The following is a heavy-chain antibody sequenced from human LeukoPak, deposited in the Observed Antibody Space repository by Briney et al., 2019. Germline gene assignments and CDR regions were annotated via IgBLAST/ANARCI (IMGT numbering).Heavy chain of an antibody. D-gene: IGHD1/OR15-1a*01. CDR3: AKVATPNTLDAFDI. Sequence: PGGSLRLSCAASGFTFNSYGISWVRQAPGKGLEWVSDISLSGDNMFYADSVKGRFTISRDNSNHTVYLQMNSLRVDDTAVYYCAKVATPNTLDAFDIWGQGTMVTVSS. V-gene: IGHV3-23*01. J-gene: IGHJ3*02. CDR2: ISLSGDNM. CDR1: GFTFNSYG.